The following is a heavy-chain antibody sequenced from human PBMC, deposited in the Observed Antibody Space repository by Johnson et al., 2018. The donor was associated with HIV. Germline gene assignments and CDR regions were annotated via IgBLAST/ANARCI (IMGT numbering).Heavy chain of an antibody. CDR2: ISYDGSNK. CDR3: ASGTYYNFWSGYYGAFDI. J-gene: IGHJ3*02. D-gene: IGHD3-3*01. CDR1: GFTFSSYA. V-gene: IGHV3-30-3*01. Sequence: QVQLVESGGGVVQPGRSLRLSCAASGFTFSSYAMHWVRQAPGKGLEWVAVISYDGSNKYYADSVKGRFTISRDNSKNTLYLQMNSLRAEDTALYYCASGTYYNFWSGYYGAFDIWGQGTMVTVSS.